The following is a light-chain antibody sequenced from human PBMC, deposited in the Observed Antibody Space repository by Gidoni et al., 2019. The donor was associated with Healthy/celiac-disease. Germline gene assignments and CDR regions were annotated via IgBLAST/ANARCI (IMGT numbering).Light chain of an antibody. J-gene: IGKJ2*01. CDR3: QQSYSTLYT. V-gene: IGKV1-39*01. CDR1: QSISSY. Sequence: DIQMTQSPSSLSASVGDRVTITCRASQSISSYLNWYQQKPGKAPKLLIYAASSLQSGVPSSFSGSGSGTDFTRTISSLQPEDFATYYCQQSYSTLYTVGQGTKLEIK. CDR2: AAS.